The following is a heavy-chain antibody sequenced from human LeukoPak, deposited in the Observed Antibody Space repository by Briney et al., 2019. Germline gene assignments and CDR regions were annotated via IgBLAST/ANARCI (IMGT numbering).Heavy chain of an antibody. CDR3: ARDYRCSSTSCSYYYYYMDV. CDR1: GFTFSSYW. J-gene: IGHJ6*03. CDR2: INTDGSST. D-gene: IGHD2-2*01. Sequence: GGSLRLSCAASGFTFSSYWMHWVRQAPGKGLVWVSRINTDGSSTSYADSVKGRFTISRDNAKNTLYLQMNSLRAEDTAVYYCARDYRCSSTSCSYYYYYMDVWGKGTTVTVSS. V-gene: IGHV3-74*01.